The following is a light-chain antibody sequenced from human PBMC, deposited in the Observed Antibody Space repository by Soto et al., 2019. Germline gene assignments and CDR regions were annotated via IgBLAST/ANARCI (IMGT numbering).Light chain of an antibody. CDR3: QSYDISLRGVV. Sequence: QPVLTQPPSVSGAPGQRVTISCTGSSSNIGAGYDVHWYQQLPGTAPKLLIYGNSNRPSGVPDRFSGSKSGTSASLAITGLQAEDEADYYCQSYDISLRGVVFGGGTKLTVL. V-gene: IGLV1-40*01. CDR2: GNS. CDR1: SSNIGAGYD. J-gene: IGLJ2*01.